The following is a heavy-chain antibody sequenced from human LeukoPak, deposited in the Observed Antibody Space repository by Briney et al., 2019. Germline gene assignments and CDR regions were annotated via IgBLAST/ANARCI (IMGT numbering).Heavy chain of an antibody. Sequence: EGTLRLSCAVSGFPFSSYAMSWVRQAPGKGLEWVSSISSSSFGIYYADSVKGRFTISRDNSKNTLYLQMNSLRAEDTAVYYCANTYYYDSSGFDYWGQGTLVTVSS. V-gene: IGHV3-23*01. CDR3: ANTYYYDSSGFDY. D-gene: IGHD3-22*01. CDR1: GFPFSSYA. CDR2: ISSSSFGI. J-gene: IGHJ4*02.